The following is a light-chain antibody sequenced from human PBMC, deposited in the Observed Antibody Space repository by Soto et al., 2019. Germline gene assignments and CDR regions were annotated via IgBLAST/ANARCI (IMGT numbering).Light chain of an antibody. CDR3: LRYGDSPPAYT. V-gene: IGKV3-20*01. CDR1: QSVSSRN. CDR2: GAS. J-gene: IGKJ2*01. Sequence: EIVLTQSPGTVSLSPGERATLSCRASQSVSSRNLAWYRQKPGQAPSLLIFGASNRATGIPDRFSGSGSGTDFALTINRLEPEDCAVYYCLRYGDSPPAYTFGQGTKLEIK.